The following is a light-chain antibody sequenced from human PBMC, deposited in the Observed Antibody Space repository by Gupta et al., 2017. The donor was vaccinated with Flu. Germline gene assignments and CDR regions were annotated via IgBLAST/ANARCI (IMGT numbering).Light chain of an antibody. J-gene: IGKJ4*01. CDR2: AAS. V-gene: IGKV1-39*01. CDR3: HQNYSNPALT. CDR1: QSISSY. Sequence: SSLYASVGDRGTITCRASQSISSYLDWYKQKPWKAPKLLIYAASSWQSAVKSRFSGSGYGKDFTLTISRRQQVDFATYYSHQNYSNPALTFGGGTKVDIK.